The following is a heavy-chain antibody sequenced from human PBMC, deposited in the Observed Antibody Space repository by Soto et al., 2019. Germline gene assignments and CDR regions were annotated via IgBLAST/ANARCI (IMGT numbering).Heavy chain of an antibody. D-gene: IGHD3-22*01. Sequence: GGSLKLSCAASGFTFSSYGMHWVRQAPGKGLEWVAVIWYDGSNKYYADSVKGRFTISRDNSKNTLYLQMNSLRAEDTAVYYCARDRGDSSGYTPFGAFDIWGQGTMVTVSS. CDR3: ARDRGDSSGYTPFGAFDI. V-gene: IGHV3-33*01. J-gene: IGHJ3*02. CDR2: IWYDGSNK. CDR1: GFTFSSYG.